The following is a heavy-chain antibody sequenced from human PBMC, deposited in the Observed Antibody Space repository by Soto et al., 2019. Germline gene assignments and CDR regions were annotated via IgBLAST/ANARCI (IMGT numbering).Heavy chain of an antibody. CDR3: ARDWCGIDY. CDR1: GYTFTSYG. J-gene: IGHJ4*02. Sequence: QVQLVQSGAEVKKPGASVKVSCKASGYTFTSYGISWVRQAPGQGLEWMGWINAYNGNTNYAQNLQVRVTMTTHTSTSTPSMELRSLSSVDTAVYCFARDWCGIDYWGQGTLVTVSS. CDR2: INAYNGNT. D-gene: IGHD1-26*01. V-gene: IGHV1-18*01.